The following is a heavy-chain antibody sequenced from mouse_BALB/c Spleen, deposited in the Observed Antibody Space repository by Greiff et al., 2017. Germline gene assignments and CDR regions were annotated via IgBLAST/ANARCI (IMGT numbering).Heavy chain of an antibody. CDR2: ISSGSSTI. CDR3: ARDYGYYYAMDY. CDR1: GFTFSSFG. J-gene: IGHJ4*01. D-gene: IGHD1-2*01. Sequence: EVKVVESGGGLVQPGGSRKLSCAASGFTFSSFGMHWVRQAPEKGLEWVAYISSGSSTIYYADTVKGRFTISRDNPKNTLFLQMTSLRSEDTAMYYCARDYGYYYAMDYWGQGTSVTVSS. V-gene: IGHV5-17*02.